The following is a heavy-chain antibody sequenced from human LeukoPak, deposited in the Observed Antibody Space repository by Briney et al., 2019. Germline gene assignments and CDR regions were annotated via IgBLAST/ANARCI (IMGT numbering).Heavy chain of an antibody. CDR1: GFTFSSYW. CDR3: ARSPAYTYYYGSGSYSY. CDR2: IKQDGSEK. D-gene: IGHD3-10*01. V-gene: IGHV3-7*01. Sequence: AGGSLRLSCAASGFTFSSYWMSWVRQAPGKGLEWVANIKQDGSEKYYVDSVKGRFTISRDNAKNTLYLQMNSLRAEDTAVYYCARSPAYTYYYGSGSYSYWGQGTLVTVSS. J-gene: IGHJ4*02.